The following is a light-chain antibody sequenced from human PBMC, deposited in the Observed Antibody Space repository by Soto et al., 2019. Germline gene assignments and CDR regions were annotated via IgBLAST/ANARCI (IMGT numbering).Light chain of an antibody. CDR3: SSYTTSNTRQIV. Sequence: QPVLTQPASVSGSPGQSITISCTGTSSDVGGYNYVSWYQQHPGKAPKFMIYDVSNRPSGVSNRFSGSKSGNMASLTISGLQAEDEADYYCSSYTTSNTRQIVFGTGTKLTVL. CDR2: DVS. CDR1: SSDVGGYNY. V-gene: IGLV2-14*01. J-gene: IGLJ1*01.